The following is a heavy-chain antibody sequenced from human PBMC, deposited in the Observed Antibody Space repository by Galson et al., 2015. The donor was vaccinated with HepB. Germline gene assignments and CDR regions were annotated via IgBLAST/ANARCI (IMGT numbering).Heavy chain of an antibody. D-gene: IGHD3-22*01. J-gene: IGHJ4*02. V-gene: IGHV3-30-3*01. CDR1: GFTFSSYA. CDR2: ISYDGSNK. CDR3: ARDVGDDSSGYQYYFDY. Sequence: SLRLSCAASGFTFSSYAMHWVRQAPGKGLEWVAIISYDGSNKYYADSVKGRFTISRDNSKNTLYLQMNSLRAEDTAVYYCARDVGDDSSGYQYYFDYWGQGTLVTVSS.